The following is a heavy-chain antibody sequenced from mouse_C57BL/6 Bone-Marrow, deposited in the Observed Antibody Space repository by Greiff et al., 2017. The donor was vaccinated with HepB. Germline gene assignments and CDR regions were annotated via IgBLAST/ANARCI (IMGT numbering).Heavy chain of an antibody. J-gene: IGHJ3*01. D-gene: IGHD3-3*01. V-gene: IGHV1-50*01. CDR2: IDPSDSYT. CDR3: ASGADRFAY. CDR1: GYTFTSYW. Sequence: VQLQQPGAELVKPGASVKLSCKASGYTFTSYWMQCVKQRPGQGLEWIGEIDPSDSYTNYNQKFKGKATLTVDTSSSTAYMQLSSLTSEDSAVYYCASGADRFAYWGQGTLVTVSA.